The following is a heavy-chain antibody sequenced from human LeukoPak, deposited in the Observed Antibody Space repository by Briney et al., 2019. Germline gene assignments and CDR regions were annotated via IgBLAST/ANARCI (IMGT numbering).Heavy chain of an antibody. Sequence: ASVKVSCKASGYTFTSYGISWVRQAPGQGLEWMGWIGAYNGNTNYAQKLQGRVTMTTDTSTSTAYMELRSLRSDDTAVYYCARDLGKTYYDFWSGYSAYWGQGTLVTVSS. D-gene: IGHD3-3*01. CDR2: IGAYNGNT. J-gene: IGHJ4*02. CDR1: GYTFTSYG. CDR3: ARDLGKTYYDFWSGYSAY. V-gene: IGHV1-18*01.